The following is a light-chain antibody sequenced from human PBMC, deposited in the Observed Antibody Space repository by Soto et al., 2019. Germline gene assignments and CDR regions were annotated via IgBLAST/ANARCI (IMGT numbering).Light chain of an antibody. Sequence: EVVMTQSPATLSVSPGERATLSCRASQSVSSYLAWYQQKPGQAPRLLIYDASNRATGIPARFSGSASGTDFTLTISSLEPEDFAVYYCQQLGTFGGGTKVDIK. CDR1: QSVSSY. CDR3: QQLGT. J-gene: IGKJ4*01. CDR2: DAS. V-gene: IGKV3-11*01.